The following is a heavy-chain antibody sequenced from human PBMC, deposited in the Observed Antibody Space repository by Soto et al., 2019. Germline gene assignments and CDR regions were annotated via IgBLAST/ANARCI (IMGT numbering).Heavy chain of an antibody. CDR2: IYPGDSHT. J-gene: IGHJ4*02. V-gene: IGHV5-51*01. CDR3: ARRWAYTTSSFDY. Sequence: PGESLKISCKGSGYSFTSYWIGWVRQMPGKGLEWMGIIYPGDSHTTYSPSFQGQVTISADKSIGTAYLQWSSLKASDTAMYYCARRWAYTTSSFDYWGQGTLVPVYS. CDR1: GYSFTSYW. D-gene: IGHD3-16*01.